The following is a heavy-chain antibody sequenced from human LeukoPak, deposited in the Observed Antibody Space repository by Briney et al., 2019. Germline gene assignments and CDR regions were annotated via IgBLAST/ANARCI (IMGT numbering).Heavy chain of an antibody. CDR1: GFTFYDYG. D-gene: IGHD1-1*01. V-gene: IGHV3-20*04. CDR3: ARDSPGTTASDY. Sequence: PGGSLRLSCAASGFTFYDYGMNWVRQAPGKGLEWVSGIGWNGGSTGYADSVKGRFTVSRDNAKNSLYLQMNSLRADDTALYYCARDSPGTTASDYWGQGTLVTVSS. CDR2: IGWNGGST. J-gene: IGHJ4*02.